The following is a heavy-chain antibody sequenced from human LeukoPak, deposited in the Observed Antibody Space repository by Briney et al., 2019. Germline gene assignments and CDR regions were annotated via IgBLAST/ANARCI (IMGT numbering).Heavy chain of an antibody. V-gene: IGHV1-46*01. CDR3: ARLSMVSGQISFDY. CDR2: INPSGGST. Sequence: ASVEVSCKASGYTFTSYGISWVRQAPGQGLEWMGIINPSGGSTRYAQKFQGRVTMTRDMSTSTVYMELSSLRSEDTAVYYCARLSMVSGQISFDYWGQGTLVTVSS. CDR1: GYTFTSYG. J-gene: IGHJ4*02. D-gene: IGHD4/OR15-4a*01.